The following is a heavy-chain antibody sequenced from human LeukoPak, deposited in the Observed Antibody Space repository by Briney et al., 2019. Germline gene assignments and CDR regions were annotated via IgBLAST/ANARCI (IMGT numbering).Heavy chain of an antibody. Sequence: SGTLSLTCTVSDDSITMYYWTWIRQPPGKGLEWIGYVDHTGSTKFNPSLNGRVSISRDTSNNFFSLRLRSVTAADTAVYYCARGRVSSSTWYSTYYYFFYMDFWGKGTTVTVSS. J-gene: IGHJ6*03. CDR1: DDSITMYY. CDR2: VDHTGST. CDR3: ARGRVSSSTWYSTYYYFFYMDF. V-gene: IGHV4-59*01. D-gene: IGHD4-11*01.